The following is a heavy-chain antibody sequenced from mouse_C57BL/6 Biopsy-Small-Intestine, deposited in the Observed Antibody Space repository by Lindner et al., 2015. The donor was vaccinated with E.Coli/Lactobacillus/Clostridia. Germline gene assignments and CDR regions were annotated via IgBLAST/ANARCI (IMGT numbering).Heavy chain of an antibody. CDR3: ARSRSYYSYSYYFDY. J-gene: IGHJ2*01. D-gene: IGHD2-12*01. Sequence: VQLQESGPELVKPGDSVKMSCKASGYTFTDYYMDWVKQSHGKSLEWIGYIYSNNGGTSYNQKFKGKATLTVDKSSSTAYMELHSLTSEDSAVYYCARSRSYYSYSYYFDYWGQGTTLTVSS. V-gene: IGHV1-34*02. CDR1: GYTFTDYY. CDR2: IYSNNGGT.